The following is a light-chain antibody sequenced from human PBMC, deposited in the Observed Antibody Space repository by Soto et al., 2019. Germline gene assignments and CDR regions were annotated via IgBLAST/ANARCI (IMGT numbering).Light chain of an antibody. J-gene: IGKJ2*01. CDR3: HQYCSSPYT. Sequence: VLTQSPGTLSLSPGERATLSCRASQSVSSSYLARYQQKPGQAPRLLIYGASSRATGIPDRFSGSGSGTDFSLTTSRLEPEDFAVYYCHQYCSSPYTFGQGTKLEIK. CDR2: GAS. V-gene: IGKV3-20*01. CDR1: QSVSSSY.